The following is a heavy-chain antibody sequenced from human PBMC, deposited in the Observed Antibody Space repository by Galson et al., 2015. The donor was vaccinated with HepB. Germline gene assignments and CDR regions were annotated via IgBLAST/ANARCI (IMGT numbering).Heavy chain of an antibody. CDR2: TYSDGRT. CDR3: SRTARAGNTGYALDI. Sequence: QAPGKGLEWVSITYSDGRTYYGDSVKGRFTVSKDNSENTLYFEMNSLRVDDTAMYYCSRTARAGNTGYALDIWGQGTMVTVSS. J-gene: IGHJ3*02. D-gene: IGHD5-12*01. V-gene: IGHV3-53*01.